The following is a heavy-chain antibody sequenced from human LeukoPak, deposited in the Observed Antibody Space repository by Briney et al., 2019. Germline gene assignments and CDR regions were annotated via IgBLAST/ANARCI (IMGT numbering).Heavy chain of an antibody. V-gene: IGHV3-9*01. CDR2: ISWNSGSI. CDR1: GFTFDDYA. D-gene: IGHD4-23*01. Sequence: GRSLRLSCAASGFTFDDYAMHWVRQAPVKGLEWVSGISWNSGSIGYADSVKGRFTISRDNAKNSLYLQMNSLRAEDTALYYCAKDRNYGGNDGFDYWGQGTLVTVSS. J-gene: IGHJ4*02. CDR3: AKDRNYGGNDGFDY.